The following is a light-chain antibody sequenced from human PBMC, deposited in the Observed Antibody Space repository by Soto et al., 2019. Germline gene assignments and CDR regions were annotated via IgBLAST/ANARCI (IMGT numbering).Light chain of an antibody. CDR3: LLFYGDAWV. CDR1: TGAVTSGYY. V-gene: IGLV7-43*01. J-gene: IGLJ3*02. Sequence: QTVVTQEPSLTVSPGGIVTLTCASSTGAVTSGYYPNWFQQKAGQAPRVLIYSTSNKHSWTPDRFSGSLLGGKAALTLSGVQPEDEAEYYCLLFYGDAWVFGGGTKLTVL. CDR2: STS.